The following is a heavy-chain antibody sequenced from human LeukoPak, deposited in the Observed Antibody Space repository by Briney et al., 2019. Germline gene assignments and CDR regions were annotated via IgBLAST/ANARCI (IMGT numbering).Heavy chain of an antibody. V-gene: IGHV1-3*01. CDR2: INAGNDNT. J-gene: IGHJ5*02. CDR1: GYTFTSYA. CDR3: ARDLGYCTGGTCYPNWFDP. Sequence: ASVKVSCKASGYTFTSYAMHWVREAPGQRLEWMGWINAGNDNTKYSQKFQGRVTITRDTSASAAYMELSSLRSEDTAVYYCARDLGYCTGGTCYPNWFDPWGQGTLVTVSS. D-gene: IGHD2-15*01.